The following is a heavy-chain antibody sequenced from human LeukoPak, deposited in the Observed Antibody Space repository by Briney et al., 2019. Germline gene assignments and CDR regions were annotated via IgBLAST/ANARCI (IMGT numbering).Heavy chain of an antibody. CDR3: ARVGRGATVI. CDR1: GGSISSYY. D-gene: IGHD1-26*01. CDR2: IYYSGST. J-gene: IGHJ4*02. V-gene: IGHV4-59*01. Sequence: SETLSLTCTVSGGSISSYYWSWIRQPPGEGLEWIGYIYYSGSTNYNPSLKSRVTISVDTSKNQFSLKLSSVTAADTAVYYCARVGRGATVIWGQGTLVTVSS.